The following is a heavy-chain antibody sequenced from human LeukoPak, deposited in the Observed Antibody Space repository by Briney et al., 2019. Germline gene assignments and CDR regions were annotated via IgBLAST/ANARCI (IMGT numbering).Heavy chain of an antibody. CDR2: SNHSGST. J-gene: IGHJ4*02. D-gene: IGHD6-19*01. Sequence: PSETLSLTCAVYGGSFSGYYWSWIRQPPGKGLEWIGESNHSGSTNYNPSLKSRVTISVDTSKNQFSLKLSSVTAADTAVYYCARHNLIAVAAIDYWGQGTLVTVSS. CDR3: ARHNLIAVAAIDY. V-gene: IGHV4-34*01. CDR1: GGSFSGYY.